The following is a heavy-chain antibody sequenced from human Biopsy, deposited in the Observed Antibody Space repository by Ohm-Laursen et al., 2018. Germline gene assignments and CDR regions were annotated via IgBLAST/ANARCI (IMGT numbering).Heavy chain of an antibody. D-gene: IGHD4/OR15-4a*01. CDR1: GYTFTGHS. CDR3: ARASAYGVFDV. J-gene: IGHJ3*01. Sequence: ASVKVSCKASGYTFTGHSCHWVRQAPGQRLGWVGRIDPNSDDTKYAQKFQGRIAMTTDTSITTAYLEVSSLTSDDAAVYFCARASAYGVFDVWGQGTIVTVSS. V-gene: IGHV1-2*06. CDR2: IDPNSDDT.